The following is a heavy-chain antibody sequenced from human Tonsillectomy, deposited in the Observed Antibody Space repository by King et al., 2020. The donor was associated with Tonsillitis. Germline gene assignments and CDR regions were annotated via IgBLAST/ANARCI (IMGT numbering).Heavy chain of an antibody. CDR2: ISWDGGST. J-gene: IGHJ4*02. CDR1: GFTFDDYT. D-gene: IGHD5-18*01. V-gene: IGHV3-43*01. CDR3: AKDSSRYTYGQVDF. Sequence: VQLVESGGVVVQPGGSLRLSCAASGFTFDDYTMHWVRQAPGKGLEWVSLISWDGGSTYYADSVKGRFTISRDNSKNSLYLQMNSLRTEDTALYYCAKDSSRYTYGQVDFWGQGTLVTVSS.